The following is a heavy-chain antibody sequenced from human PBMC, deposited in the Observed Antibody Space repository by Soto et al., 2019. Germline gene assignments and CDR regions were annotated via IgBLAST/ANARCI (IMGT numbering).Heavy chain of an antibody. Sequence: PGGSLRLSCAASGFTFSSYEMNWVRQAPGKGLEWVSYISSSGSTIYYADSVKGRFPISRDNAKNSLYLQMNSLRAEDTAVYYCARDSIIAPYYDFWSGFGGYYYGMDVWGQGTTVTVSS. J-gene: IGHJ6*02. D-gene: IGHD3-3*01. CDR1: GFTFSSYE. CDR3: ARDSIIAPYYDFWSGFGGYYYGMDV. V-gene: IGHV3-48*03. CDR2: ISSSGSTI.